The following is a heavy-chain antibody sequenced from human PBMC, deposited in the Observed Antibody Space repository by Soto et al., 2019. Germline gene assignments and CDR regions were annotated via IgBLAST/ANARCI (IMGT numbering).Heavy chain of an antibody. CDR1: GYTFTSYG. V-gene: IGHV1-18*04. D-gene: IGHD6-13*01. J-gene: IGHJ1*01. CDR2: ISGYNGDT. Sequence: QVQLVQSGAEVKKTGASVKVSCKASGYTFTSYGISWVRHAPGQGLEWMVWISGYNGDTNYAQNLQDRVKMNPDTATSTSSMELRNLRSDDTAVYYCSRAPRTVAGAGIWHWGEVTLVTV. CDR3: SRAPRTVAGAGIWH.